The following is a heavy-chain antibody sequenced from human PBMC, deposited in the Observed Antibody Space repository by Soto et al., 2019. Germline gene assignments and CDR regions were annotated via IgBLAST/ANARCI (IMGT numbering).Heavy chain of an antibody. Sequence: QVQLQQWGAGLLKPSETLSLTCAVHGGSFSGYYWNWIRQPPGKGLEWIGEINRSGSTNYNPSLKSRVTILLDTSKNQFSLKLSSVTAADTAVYYCARAHSLLIKDGLDYLGQGTLVTVSS. CDR2: INRSGST. J-gene: IGHJ4*02. V-gene: IGHV4-34*01. CDR1: GGSFSGYY. CDR3: ARAHSLLIKDGLDY. D-gene: IGHD2-15*01.